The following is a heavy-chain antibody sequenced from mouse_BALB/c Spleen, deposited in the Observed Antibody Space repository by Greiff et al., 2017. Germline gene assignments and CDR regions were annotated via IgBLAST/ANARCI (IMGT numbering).Heavy chain of an antibody. CDR2: INSNGGST. Sequence: EVKLVESGGGLVKLGGSLKLSCAASGFTFSSYYMSWVRQTPEKRLELVAAINSNGGSTYYPDTVKGRFTISRDNAKNTLYLQMSSLKSEDTALYYCARHSSGWFYAMDYWGQGTSVTVSS. CDR3: ARHSSGWFYAMDY. CDR1: GFTFSSYY. V-gene: IGHV5-6-2*01. J-gene: IGHJ4*01. D-gene: IGHD3-1*01.